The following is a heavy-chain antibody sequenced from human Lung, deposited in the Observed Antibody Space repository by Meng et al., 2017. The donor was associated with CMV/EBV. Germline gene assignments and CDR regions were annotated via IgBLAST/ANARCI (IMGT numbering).Heavy chain of an antibody. V-gene: IGHV3-23*01. CDR1: GFTFSSYA. D-gene: IGHD2-8*02. CDR2: ISGSGGST. CDR3: AKGGWSKPPNWL. Sequence: GESLKISCAASGFTFSSYAMSWVRQAPGKGLEWVSAISGSGGSTYYADSVKGRFTISRDNSKNTLYLQMNSLRAEDTAVYYCAKGGWSKPPNWLWGQGTXVTVYS. J-gene: IGHJ4*02.